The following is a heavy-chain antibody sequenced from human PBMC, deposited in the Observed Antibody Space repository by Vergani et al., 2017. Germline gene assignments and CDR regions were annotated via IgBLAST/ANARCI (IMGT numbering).Heavy chain of an antibody. CDR1: GFTLSNAW. V-gene: IGHV3-15*01. D-gene: IGHD6-25*01. CDR2: IKSKTDGGTT. Sequence: EVQLVESGGGLVKPGGSLRLSCAASGFTLSNAWMSWVRQAPGKGLEWVGRIKSKTDGGTTDYAAPVKGRFTISRDDSKNTLYLQMNSLKTEDTAVYYCTTDPSARIAALDYYYYCMDVWGQGTTVTVSS. J-gene: IGHJ6*02. CDR3: TTDPSARIAALDYYYYCMDV.